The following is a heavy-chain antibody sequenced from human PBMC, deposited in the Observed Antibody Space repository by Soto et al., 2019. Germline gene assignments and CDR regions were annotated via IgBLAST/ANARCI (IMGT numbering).Heavy chain of an antibody. J-gene: IGHJ4*02. V-gene: IGHV3-23*01. D-gene: IGHD6-13*01. CDR2: ITASGGDS. CDR3: SKGQQLVVAPFDS. CDR1: GFTFSNYV. Sequence: EVQLLESGGGLVQPGGSLRLSCAASGFTFSNYVMSWVRQAPGKGLEYVSAITASGGDSFYADSVRGRFTISRDNSNNALYLQMNSLSADDTAVYYCSKGQQLVVAPFDSWGQGTLVAVSS.